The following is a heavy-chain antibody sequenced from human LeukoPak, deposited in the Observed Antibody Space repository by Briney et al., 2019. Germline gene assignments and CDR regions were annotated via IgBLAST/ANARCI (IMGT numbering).Heavy chain of an antibody. Sequence: GGSLRLSCAASGFTFSSYDMHWVRQATGKGLEWVSAIGTAGDTYYPGSVKGRFTISRENAKNSLYLQMNSLRAGDTAVYYCARANGGSYPYYFDYWGQGTLVTVSS. D-gene: IGHD2-15*01. J-gene: IGHJ4*02. V-gene: IGHV3-13*01. CDR2: IGTAGDT. CDR3: ARANGGSYPYYFDY. CDR1: GFTFSSYD.